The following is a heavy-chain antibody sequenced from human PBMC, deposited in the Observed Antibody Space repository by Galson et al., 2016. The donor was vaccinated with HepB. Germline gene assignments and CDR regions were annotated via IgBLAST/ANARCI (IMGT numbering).Heavy chain of an antibody. CDR3: ARGRRYNYGWAAFDI. Sequence: SLRLSCAASGFSFDDYGMSWVRQAPGKGLEWISGINWNGASTGYADSVKGRFTVSRDNAKNFLYLQMNSLRAEDTALYHCARGRRYNYGWAAFDIWGQGTMVTVSS. J-gene: IGHJ3*02. V-gene: IGHV3-20*01. D-gene: IGHD5-18*01. CDR2: INWNGAST. CDR1: GFSFDDYG.